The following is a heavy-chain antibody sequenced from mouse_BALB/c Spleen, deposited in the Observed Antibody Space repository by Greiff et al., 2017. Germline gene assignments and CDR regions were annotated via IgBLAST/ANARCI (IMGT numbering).Heavy chain of an antibody. CDR1: GYAFTNYL. D-gene: IGHD2-3*01. CDR2: INPGSGGT. Sequence: VQLQQSGAELVRPGTSVKVSCKASGYAFTNYLIEWVKQRPGQGLEWIGVINPGSGGTNYNEKFKGKAKLTAVTSASTAYMELSSLTNEDSAVYYCTRSGDGYYAYAMDYWGQGTSVTVSS. V-gene: IGHV1-54*01. J-gene: IGHJ4*01. CDR3: TRSGDGYYAYAMDY.